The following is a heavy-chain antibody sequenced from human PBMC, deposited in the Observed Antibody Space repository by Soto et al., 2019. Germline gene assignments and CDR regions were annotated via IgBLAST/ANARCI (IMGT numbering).Heavy chain of an antibody. CDR2: FDPEDGET. J-gene: IGHJ4*02. V-gene: IGHV1-24*01. Sequence: ASVKVSCKVSGYTLTELSMHGGRQAPGKGLEWRGGFDPEDGETIYAQKFQGRVTMTEDTSTDTAYMELSSLRSEDTAVYYCATDRYSGYERGYWGQGTLVTVSS. D-gene: IGHD5-12*01. CDR1: GYTLTELS. CDR3: ATDRYSGYERGY.